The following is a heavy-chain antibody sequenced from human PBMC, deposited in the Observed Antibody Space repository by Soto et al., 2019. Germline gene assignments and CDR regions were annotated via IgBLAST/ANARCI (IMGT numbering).Heavy chain of an antibody. CDR1: GFTFSSYG. CDR3: AKDKGGVRANYYYYGMDV. CDR2: ISYDGSNK. Sequence: GGSLRLSCAASGFTFSSYGMHWVRQAPGKGLEWVAVISYDGSNKYYADSVKGRFTISRDNSKNTLYLQVNSLRAEDTAVYYCAKDKGGVRANYYYYGMDVWGQGTTVTVSS. J-gene: IGHJ6*02. V-gene: IGHV3-30*18. D-gene: IGHD3-10*01.